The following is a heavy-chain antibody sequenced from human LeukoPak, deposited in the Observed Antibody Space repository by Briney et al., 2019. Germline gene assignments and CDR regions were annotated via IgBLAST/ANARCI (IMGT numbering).Heavy chain of an antibody. CDR3: ARGLILTGYYRMFDP. J-gene: IGHJ5*02. D-gene: IGHD3-9*01. Sequence: ASVKVSCKASGYTFTSYAMNWVRQAPGQGLEWMGWINTNTGNPTYAQGFTGRFVFSLDTSVSTAYLQISSLKAEDTAVYYCARGLILTGYYRMFDPWGQGTLVTVSS. CDR2: INTNTGNP. CDR1: GYTFTSYA. V-gene: IGHV7-4-1*02.